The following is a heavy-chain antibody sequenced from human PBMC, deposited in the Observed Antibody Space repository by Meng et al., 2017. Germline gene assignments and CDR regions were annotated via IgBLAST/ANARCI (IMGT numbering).Heavy chain of an antibody. CDR3: ARDSSSGWYHNY. J-gene: IGHJ4*02. V-gene: IGHV3-53*01. Sequence: QPGEAGGGLIQPGGFLKLSGTASGFSFTTSYMSWLRQAPGKGLEWVSVIYSGGSTYYADSVKGRFSISRDNSKNPRYLQMNSLRAEDTAVYFCARDSSSGWYHNYWGQGTLVTVSS. CDR1: GFSFTTSY. CDR2: IYSGGST. D-gene: IGHD6-19*01.